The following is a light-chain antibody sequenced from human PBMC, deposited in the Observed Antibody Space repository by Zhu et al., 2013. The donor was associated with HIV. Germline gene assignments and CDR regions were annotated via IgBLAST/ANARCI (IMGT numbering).Light chain of an antibody. Sequence: SYELTQPPSVSVSLGQTATITCSGDNLGEKYACWYQQKPGQAPVLVIYDDSDRPSGIPERFSGSNSGNTATLTISRVEAGDEADYYCQVWDSSSDHVVFGGGTKLTVL. CDR2: DDS. CDR1: NLGEKY. J-gene: IGLJ2*01. CDR3: QVWDSSSDHVV. V-gene: IGLV3-1*01.